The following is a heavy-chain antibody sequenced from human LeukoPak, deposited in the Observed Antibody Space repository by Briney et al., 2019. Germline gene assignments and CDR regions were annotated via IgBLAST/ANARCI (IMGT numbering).Heavy chain of an antibody. CDR1: GYTFTDYY. D-gene: IGHD4-17*01. CDR3: ARDGVGGVYGDYGYFDL. Sequence: ASVKVSCKASGYTFTDYYMHWARQAPGQGLEWMGWINPNSGGTNYAQKFQGRVTMTRDTSISTAYMELSRLRSDDTAVYYCARDGVGGVYGDYGYFDLWGRGTLVTVSS. CDR2: INPNSGGT. V-gene: IGHV1-2*02. J-gene: IGHJ2*01.